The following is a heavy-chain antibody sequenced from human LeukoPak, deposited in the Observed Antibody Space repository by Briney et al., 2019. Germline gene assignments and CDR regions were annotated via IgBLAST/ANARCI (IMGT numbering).Heavy chain of an antibody. CDR1: GFTFSSYA. CDR2: ITGSGATT. CDR3: AKDSKAFYDSSGSFDY. D-gene: IGHD3-22*01. J-gene: IGHJ4*02. V-gene: IGHV3-23*01. Sequence: QSGGSLRLSCAASGFTFSSYAMSWVRQAPGKGLEWVSTITGSGATTYSADSVKGRFIISRDNSKNTLYLQMNSLRAEDTAVYYCAKDSKAFYDSSGSFDYWGQGTLVTVSS.